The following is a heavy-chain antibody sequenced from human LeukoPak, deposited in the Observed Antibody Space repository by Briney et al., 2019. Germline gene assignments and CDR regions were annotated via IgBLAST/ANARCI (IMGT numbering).Heavy chain of an antibody. Sequence: GGSLRLSCAASGFTFSNYNMKWVRQAPGKGLEWVSSISSSSSYIYYADSVKGRFTISRDNAKNSLYLQMNSLRAEDTAVYYCARDLEVAAAPDYWGQGTLVTVSS. D-gene: IGHD2-15*01. V-gene: IGHV3-21*01. J-gene: IGHJ4*02. CDR1: GFTFSNYN. CDR3: ARDLEVAAAPDY. CDR2: ISSSSSYI.